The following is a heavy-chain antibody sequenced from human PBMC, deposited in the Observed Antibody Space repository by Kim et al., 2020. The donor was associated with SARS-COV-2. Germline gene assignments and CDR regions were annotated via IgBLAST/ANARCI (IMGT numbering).Heavy chain of an antibody. Sequence: GGSLRLSCAASGFTFSSYSMNWVRQAPGKGLEWVSYISSSSSTIYYADSVKGRFTISRDNAKNSLYLQMNSLRDEDTAVYYCARDLFVGSSWLFDYWGQGTLVTVSS. D-gene: IGHD6-13*01. J-gene: IGHJ4*02. CDR1: GFTFSSYS. CDR2: ISSSSSTI. V-gene: IGHV3-48*02. CDR3: ARDLFVGSSWLFDY.